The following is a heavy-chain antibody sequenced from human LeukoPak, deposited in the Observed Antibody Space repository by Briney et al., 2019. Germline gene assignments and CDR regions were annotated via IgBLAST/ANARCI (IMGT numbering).Heavy chain of an antibody. V-gene: IGHV3-20*04. CDR3: ARDPWTNSDYDGFDY. CDR2: INWNGGNT. D-gene: IGHD5-12*01. CDR1: GFTFDDYD. Sequence: GGSLRLSCEASGFTFDDYDMTWVRQAPGKGLEWVSDINWNGGNTDYADSVKVRFTVSRDNAKNSQYLQMNSLRAEDTAVYYCARDPWTNSDYDGFDYWGQGTLVTVSS. J-gene: IGHJ4*02.